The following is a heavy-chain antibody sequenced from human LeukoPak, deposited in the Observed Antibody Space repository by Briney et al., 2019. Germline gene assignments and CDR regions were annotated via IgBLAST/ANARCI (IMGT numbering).Heavy chain of an antibody. CDR3: ARDHVVAKDFDC. CDR1: GFTFSSYS. V-gene: IGHV3-21*01. Sequence: PGGSLRLSCAASGFTFSSYSMNWVRQAPGKGLEWVSSISSSSSYIYYADSVKGRFTISRDNAKNSLYLQMNSLRAEDTAVYYCARDHVVAKDFDCWGQGTLVTVSS. J-gene: IGHJ4*02. D-gene: IGHD2-21*01. CDR2: ISSSSSYI.